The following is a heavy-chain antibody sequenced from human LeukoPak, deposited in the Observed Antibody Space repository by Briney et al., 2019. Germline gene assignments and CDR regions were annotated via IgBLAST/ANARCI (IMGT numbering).Heavy chain of an antibody. CDR1: GFTFSSYG. Sequence: QPGGSLRLSCAASGFTFSSYGMHWVRQAPGKGLEWVAFIRYDGSNKYYADSVKGRFTISRDNSKNTLYLQMNSLRAEDTAVYYCAGEGTLRFKGFDYWGQGTLVTVSS. CDR2: IRYDGSNK. J-gene: IGHJ4*02. V-gene: IGHV3-30*02. CDR3: AGEGTLRFKGFDY. D-gene: IGHD3-3*01.